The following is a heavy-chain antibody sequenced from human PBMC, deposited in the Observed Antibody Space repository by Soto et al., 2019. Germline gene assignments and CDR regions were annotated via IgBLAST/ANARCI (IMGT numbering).Heavy chain of an antibody. CDR2: INPRGGSR. CDR1: GYTFTSYF. Sequence: QVHLVQSGAEARKPGASVKVSCKASGYTFTSYFMHWVRQAPGQGLEWMGVINPRGGSRSFAQKFRGRVNLTRDTSTSTLYLEVSSLRSEDTAVYYCARGTRDGYNFIGDYWGQGTLVTVSS. J-gene: IGHJ4*02. CDR3: ARGTRDGYNFIGDY. D-gene: IGHD1-1*01. V-gene: IGHV1-46*01.